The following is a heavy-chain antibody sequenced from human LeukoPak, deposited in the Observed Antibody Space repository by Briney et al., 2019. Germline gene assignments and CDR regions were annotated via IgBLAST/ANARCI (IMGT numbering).Heavy chain of an antibody. V-gene: IGHV1-2*02. CDR1: GYTFTSYG. D-gene: IGHD3-22*01. CDR3: AGEITTRHFYYGMDV. CDR2: INPNNGDT. Sequence: GASVKVSCKASGYTFTSYGISWVRQAPGQGLEWMGWINPNNGDTNYAQKFQGRVTLTRDTSLSTAYMQLSRLRSDDTAAYYCAGEITTRHFYYGMDVWGQGTTVTVSS. J-gene: IGHJ6*02.